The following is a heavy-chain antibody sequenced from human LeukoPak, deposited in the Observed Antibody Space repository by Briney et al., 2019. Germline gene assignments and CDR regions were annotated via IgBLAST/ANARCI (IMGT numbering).Heavy chain of an antibody. V-gene: IGHV4-39*07. Sequence: PSETLSLTCTVSGGSISSSSYYWGWIRQPPGKGLEWIGSIYYSGSTYYNPSLKSRVTISVDTSKNQFSLKLSSVTAADTAVYYCARAGGRAYYFDYWGQGTLVTVSS. J-gene: IGHJ4*02. CDR1: GGSISSSSYY. CDR3: ARAGGRAYYFDY. CDR2: IYYSGST.